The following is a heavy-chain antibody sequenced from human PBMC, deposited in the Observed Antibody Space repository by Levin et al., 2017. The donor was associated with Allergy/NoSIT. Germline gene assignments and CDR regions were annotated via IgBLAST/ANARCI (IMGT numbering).Heavy chain of an antibody. CDR1: GFTFDDYT. Sequence: GESLKISCAASGFTFDDYTMHWVRQAPGKGLEWVSLISWDGGSTYYADSVKGRFTISRDNSKNSLYLQMNSLRTEDTALYYCAKGVVAATEYYFDYWGQGTLVTVSS. D-gene: IGHD2-15*01. CDR2: ISWDGGST. CDR3: AKGVVAATEYYFDY. V-gene: IGHV3-43*01. J-gene: IGHJ4*02.